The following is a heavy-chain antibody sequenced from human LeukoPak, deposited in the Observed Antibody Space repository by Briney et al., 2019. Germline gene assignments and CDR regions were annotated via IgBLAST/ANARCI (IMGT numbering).Heavy chain of an antibody. D-gene: IGHD3-3*01. Sequence: ASVKVSCKVSGYTLTELSMHWVRQAPGKGLEWMGGFDPEDGETIYAQKFQGRVTMTEDTSTDTAYMELSSLRSEDTAVYYCATREVIMVAFDIWGQGTMVTVSS. CDR1: GYTLTELS. CDR2: FDPEDGET. V-gene: IGHV1-24*01. CDR3: ATREVIMVAFDI. J-gene: IGHJ3*02.